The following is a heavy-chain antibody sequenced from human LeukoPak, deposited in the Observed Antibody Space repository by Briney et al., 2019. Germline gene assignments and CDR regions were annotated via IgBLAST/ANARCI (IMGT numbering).Heavy chain of an antibody. CDR1: GFIFSTYG. D-gene: IGHD3-3*01. CDR3: ARDRSGTVKNFDY. CDR2: IWYDGSNE. V-gene: IGHV3-33*01. Sequence: GGSLRLSCAASGFIFSTYGMNWVRQAPGKGLEWVAVIWYDGSNEYYADSVKGRFIISRDNSKNTLSLQMNSLRVEDTAVYYCARDRSGTVKNFDYWGQGNLVTVSS. J-gene: IGHJ4*02.